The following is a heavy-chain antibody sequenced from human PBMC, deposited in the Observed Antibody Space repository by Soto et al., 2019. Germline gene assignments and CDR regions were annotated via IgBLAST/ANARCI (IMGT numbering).Heavy chain of an antibody. D-gene: IGHD3-3*01. CDR3: AKDLADFGVAKGGYYYYYGMDV. Sequence: GGSLRLSCAASGFTFSSYGMHWVRQAPGKGLEWVAVISYDGSNKYYADSVKGRFTISRDNSKNTPYLQMNSLRAEDTAVYYCAKDLADFGVAKGGYYYYYGMDVWGQGTTVTVSS. J-gene: IGHJ6*02. V-gene: IGHV3-30*18. CDR2: ISYDGSNK. CDR1: GFTFSSYG.